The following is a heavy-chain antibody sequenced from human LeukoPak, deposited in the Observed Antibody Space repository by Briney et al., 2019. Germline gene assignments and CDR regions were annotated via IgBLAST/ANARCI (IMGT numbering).Heavy chain of an antibody. CDR1: GYTFTVYY. J-gene: IGHJ4*02. CDR2: INPNSGGT. V-gene: IGHV1-2*02. D-gene: IGHD3-10*01. CDR3: ARVSGSYHPFDY. Sequence: VASVTVSFKASGYTFTVYYMHWVRQAPGQGLEWMGWINPNSGGTNYAQKFQGRVTMTRDTSISTAYMELSRLRSDDTAVYYCARVSGSYHPFDYWGQGTLVTVSS.